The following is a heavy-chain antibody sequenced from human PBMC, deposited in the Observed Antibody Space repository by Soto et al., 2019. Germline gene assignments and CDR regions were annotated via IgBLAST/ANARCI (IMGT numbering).Heavy chain of an antibody. CDR1: GDTHTIYF. CDR2: INSVSGGA. D-gene: IGHD1-26*01. Sequence: ASVKVSCKASGDTHTIYFIHWLRQAPGQGLEWMGRINSVSGGANYAPRFEGRVAMTRDRSSATAFMELSRLRSDDTAVYYCARGGSYYAHWGQGTLVTVAS. CDR3: ARGGSYYAH. J-gene: IGHJ4*02. V-gene: IGHV1-2*06.